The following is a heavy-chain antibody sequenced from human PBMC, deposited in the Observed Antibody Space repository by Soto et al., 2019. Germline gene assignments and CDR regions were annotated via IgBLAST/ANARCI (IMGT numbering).Heavy chain of an antibody. CDR3: ARAYGDYVFDY. CDR1: GGSISSYY. CDR2: IYYSGST. D-gene: IGHD4-17*01. V-gene: IGHV4-59*01. J-gene: IGHJ4*02. Sequence: QVQLQESGPGLVKPSETLSLTCTVSGGSISSYYWSWIRQPPGKGLEWIGYIYYSGSTNYNPSLTSRVTISVDTSKIQFSLKLSSVTAADTAVYYCARAYGDYVFDYWGQGTLVTVSS.